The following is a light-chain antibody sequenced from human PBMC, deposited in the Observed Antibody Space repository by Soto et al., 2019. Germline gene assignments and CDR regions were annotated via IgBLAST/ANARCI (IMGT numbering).Light chain of an antibody. CDR1: QSVSSN. Sequence: EIVMTQSPATLSVSPGGRATLSCRASQSVSSNLAWYQQKPGQAPRLLIYGASTRATGIPARFSGSGSGTELTLTISSLQSEDFAVYYCQQYNNWPLTFGQGTKVDIK. CDR2: GAS. CDR3: QQYNNWPLT. J-gene: IGKJ1*01. V-gene: IGKV3-15*01.